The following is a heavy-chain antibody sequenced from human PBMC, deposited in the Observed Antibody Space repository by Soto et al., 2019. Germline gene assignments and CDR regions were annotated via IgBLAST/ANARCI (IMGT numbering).Heavy chain of an antibody. CDR2: IYYSGST. CDR3: ARYGSGSSVWFDP. V-gene: IGHV4-59*01. J-gene: IGHJ5*02. Sequence: QVQLQESGPGLVKPSETLSLTCTVSGGSISSYYWSWIRQPPGKGLEWIGYIYYSGSTNYNPSLKSRVTISVDTYKNQFSLKLSSVTDADTDVYYCARYGSGSSVWFDPWGQGTLVTVSS. CDR1: GGSISSYY. D-gene: IGHD3-10*01.